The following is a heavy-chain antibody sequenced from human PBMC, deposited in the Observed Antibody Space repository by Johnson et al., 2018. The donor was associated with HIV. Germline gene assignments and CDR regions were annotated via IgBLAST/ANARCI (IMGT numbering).Heavy chain of an antibody. D-gene: IGHD5-24*01. Sequence: VQLVESGGGVVQPGGSLRLSCAASGFTFSSYDMHWVRQATGKGLEWVSAIGTAGDTYYPGSVKGRFTISRENAKNSLYLQMNSLRAGDTAVYFCARRDPWVENGAFDIWGQGTMVTVSS. CDR1: GFTFSSYD. CDR2: IGTAGDT. V-gene: IGHV3-13*01. J-gene: IGHJ3*02. CDR3: ARRDPWVENGAFDI.